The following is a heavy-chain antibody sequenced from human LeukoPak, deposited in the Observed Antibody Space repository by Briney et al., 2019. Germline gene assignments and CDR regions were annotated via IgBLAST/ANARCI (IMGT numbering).Heavy chain of an antibody. CDR3: ARETTGTERHFDY. CDR2: IYATGIT. CDR1: GGSISSYF. D-gene: IGHD1-1*01. J-gene: IGHJ4*02. V-gene: IGHV4-4*07. Sequence: SETLSLTCTVSGGSISSYFWSWIRQPAGKGLEWIGPIYATGITNYNPALKSRVTTSVDTSKNQFSLKLNSVTAADTAVYYCARETTGTERHFDYWGQGTLVTVSS.